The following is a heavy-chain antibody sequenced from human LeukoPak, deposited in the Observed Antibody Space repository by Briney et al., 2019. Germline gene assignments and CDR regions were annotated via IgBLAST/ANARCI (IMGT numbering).Heavy chain of an antibody. V-gene: IGHV3-9*01. CDR3: AKDLGATTGGGFDY. CDR1: GFTFHEKYA. CDR2: ISWNSGSI. Sequence: PGGSLRLSCGASGFTFHEKYAMHWVRQAPGKGLEWVSGISWNSGSIGYADSVKGRFTISRDNAKNSLYLQMNSLRAEDTALYYCAKDLGATTGGGFDYWGQGTLVTVSS. D-gene: IGHD1-26*01. J-gene: IGHJ4*02.